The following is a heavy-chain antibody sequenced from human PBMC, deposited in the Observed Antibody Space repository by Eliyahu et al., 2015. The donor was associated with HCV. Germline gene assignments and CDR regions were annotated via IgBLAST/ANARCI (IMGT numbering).Heavy chain of an antibody. CDR1: GGSISXGGYY. D-gene: IGHD2-2*01. CDR3: ARVYQLLPNIDY. J-gene: IGHJ4*02. V-gene: IGHV4-31*03. CDR2: IYYSGST. Sequence: QVQLQESGPGLVKPSQTLSLTCTVXGGSISXGGYYWXWIRQHPGKGLEWIGYIYYSGSTYYNPSLKSRVTISVDTSKNQFSLKLSSVTAADTAVYYCARVYQLLPNIDYWGQGTLVTVSS.